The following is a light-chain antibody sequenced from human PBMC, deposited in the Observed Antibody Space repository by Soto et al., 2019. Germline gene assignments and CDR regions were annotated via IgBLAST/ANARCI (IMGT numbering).Light chain of an antibody. CDR3: AAWDDSLNGVV. CDR2: SNN. CDR1: SSNIGSKT. V-gene: IGLV1-44*01. J-gene: IGLJ2*01. Sequence: QSVLTQPPSASGTPGQRVTISCSGSSSNIGSKTVNWYQQLPGTAPKLLIYSNNQRPSGVPDRFSGSKSGTSASLAISGLQSEDEADYYCAAWDDSLNGVVFGGGTKGTVL.